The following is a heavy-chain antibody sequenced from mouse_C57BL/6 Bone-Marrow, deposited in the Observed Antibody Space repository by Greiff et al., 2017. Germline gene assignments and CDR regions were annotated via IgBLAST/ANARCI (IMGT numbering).Heavy chain of an antibody. Sequence: EVQLQQSGAELVRPGASVKLSCTASGFNIKDDYMHWVKQRPEQGLEWIGWIDPENGDTEYASKFQGKATITADTSSNTAYLQLSSLTSEATAVYYCTTLVNFDYWGQGTTLTVSS. CDR2: IDPENGDT. CDR3: TTLVNFDY. J-gene: IGHJ2*01. CDR1: GFNIKDDY. D-gene: IGHD2-2*01. V-gene: IGHV14-4*01.